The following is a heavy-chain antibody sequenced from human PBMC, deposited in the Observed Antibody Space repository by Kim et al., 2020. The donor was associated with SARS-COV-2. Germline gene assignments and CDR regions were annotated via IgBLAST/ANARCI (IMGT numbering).Heavy chain of an antibody. J-gene: IGHJ4*02. CDR2: GIT. V-gene: IGHV1-69*02. D-gene: IGHD3-10*01. Sequence: GITTYAPKFQGRGTITADKSTSTAYMVLSSLRSEDTAVYYCATLGFAVGYWGQGTLVTVSS. CDR3: ATLGFAVGY.